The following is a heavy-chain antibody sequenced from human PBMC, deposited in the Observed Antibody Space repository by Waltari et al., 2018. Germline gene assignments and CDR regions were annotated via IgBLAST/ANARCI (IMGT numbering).Heavy chain of an antibody. V-gene: IGHV3-7*01. CDR3: ARDWAYGFDV. Sequence: EVRLVESGGGLVPPGGSLRLHVTASGFPFSNQWMSWVRQAPGKGPEWVANIRPDDSERFYVDSVKGRFTISRDNAKKSLYLQMNSLRVEDTALYYCARDWAYGFDVWGQGTTVSVSS. CDR1: GFPFSNQW. CDR2: IRPDDSER. J-gene: IGHJ3*01. D-gene: IGHD7-27*01.